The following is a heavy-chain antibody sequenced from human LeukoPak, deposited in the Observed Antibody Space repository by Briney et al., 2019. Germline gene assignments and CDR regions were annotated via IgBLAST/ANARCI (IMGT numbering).Heavy chain of an antibody. V-gene: IGHV3-21*01. D-gene: IGHD6-6*01. CDR1: GFTFSSYS. Sequence: GGSLRLSCAASGFTFSSYSMNWVRQAPGKGLEWVSSISSSSSYIYYADSVKGRFTISRDNAKNSLYLQMISLRAEDTAVYYCARGIAALGFDPWGQGTLVTVSS. CDR3: ARGIAALGFDP. CDR2: ISSSSSYI. J-gene: IGHJ5*02.